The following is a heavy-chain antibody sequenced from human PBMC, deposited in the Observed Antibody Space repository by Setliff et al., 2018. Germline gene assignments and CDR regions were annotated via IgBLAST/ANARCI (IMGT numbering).Heavy chain of an antibody. CDR2: IIPIFGTA. CDR1: GGTFSSYA. Sequence: ASVKVSCKASGGTFSSYAISWVRQAPGQGLEWMGGIIPIFGTANYAQKFQGRVTITADESTSTAYMELSSLRSEDTAAYYCALDRGKKPLQLWHDAHYYGMDVWG. V-gene: IGHV1-69*13. D-gene: IGHD5-18*01. J-gene: IGHJ6*01. CDR3: ALDRGKKPLQLWHDAHYYGMDV.